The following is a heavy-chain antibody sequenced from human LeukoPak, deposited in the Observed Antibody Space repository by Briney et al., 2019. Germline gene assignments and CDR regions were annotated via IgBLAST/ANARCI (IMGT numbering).Heavy chain of an antibody. CDR2: ISWNSGRI. CDR1: GFTFDDYA. Sequence: SLRLSCAASGFTFDDYAMHWVRQAPGKGLEWVSGISWNSGRIGYADSVKGRFTISRDNAKNSLYLQMNSLRVEDTAVYYCASVRGWYRNAFDIWGQGTMVTVSS. CDR3: ASVRGWYRNAFDI. V-gene: IGHV3-9*01. J-gene: IGHJ3*02. D-gene: IGHD6-19*01.